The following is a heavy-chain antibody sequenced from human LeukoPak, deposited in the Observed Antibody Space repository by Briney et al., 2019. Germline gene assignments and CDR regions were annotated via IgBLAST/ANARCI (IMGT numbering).Heavy chain of an antibody. J-gene: IGHJ4*02. V-gene: IGHV3-43*02. CDR2: ISGDGGTT. Sequence: GGSLRLSCAASGFTFSSYSMNWVRQAPGKGLEWVSLISGDGGTTYYADSVKGRFTISRDNIKNSLYLQMNSLRTEDSALYYCAKDYYWGQGTLVTVSS. CDR3: AKDYY. CDR1: GFTFSSYS.